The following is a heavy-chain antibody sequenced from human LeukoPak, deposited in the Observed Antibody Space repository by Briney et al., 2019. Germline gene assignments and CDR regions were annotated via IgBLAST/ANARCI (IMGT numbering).Heavy chain of an antibody. D-gene: IGHD3-22*01. Sequence: ASVKVSCKASGYTFTGYYMHWVRQAPGQGLEWMGWINPNSGGTNYAQKFQGRVTMTRDTSISTAYMELSRLRSDDTAVYYCARDQTYYYDSSGYSDAFDIRGQGTMVTVSS. CDR3: ARDQTYYYDSSGYSDAFDI. V-gene: IGHV1-2*02. CDR2: INPNSGGT. J-gene: IGHJ3*02. CDR1: GYTFTGYY.